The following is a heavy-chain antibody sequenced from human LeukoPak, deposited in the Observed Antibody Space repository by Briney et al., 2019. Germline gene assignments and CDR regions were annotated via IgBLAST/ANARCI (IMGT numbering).Heavy chain of an antibody. J-gene: IGHJ4*02. Sequence: GESLKISCKGSGYSFTSYWIGWVRPLPGKGLEWMGIIYPGDSDTRYSPSFQGQVTISADKSISTAYLQWSSLKASDTAMYYCARQYPGPYSSFDYWGQGTLVTVSS. D-gene: IGHD5-18*01. V-gene: IGHV5-51*01. CDR2: IYPGDSDT. CDR3: ARQYPGPYSSFDY. CDR1: GYSFTSYW.